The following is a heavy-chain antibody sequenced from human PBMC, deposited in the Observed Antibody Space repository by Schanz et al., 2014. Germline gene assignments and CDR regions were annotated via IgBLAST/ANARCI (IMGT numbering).Heavy chain of an antibody. J-gene: IGHJ4*02. CDR3: ARDRGYCSGGSCLTFDY. CDR2: ISYDGSNK. V-gene: IGHV3-30-3*01. D-gene: IGHD2-15*01. CDR1: GFTLSSYA. Sequence: QVQLVESGGGVVQPGRSLRLSCAAYGFTLSSYAMHWVRQAPGKGLEWVAVISYDGSNKYYADSVKGRFTISRDNSKNTLYLQMNTLRAEDTAVYYCARDRGYCSGGSCLTFDYWGQRTLVTVSS.